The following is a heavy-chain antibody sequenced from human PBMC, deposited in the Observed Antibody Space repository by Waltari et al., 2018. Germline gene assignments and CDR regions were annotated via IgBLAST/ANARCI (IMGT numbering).Heavy chain of an antibody. CDR2: ISSSSSYI. Sequence: EVQLVESGGGLVKPGGSLRLSCAASEFTFSSYSMNWVRQAPGKGLEWVSSISSSSSYIYYADSVKGRFTISRDNAKNSLYLQMNSLRAEDTAVYYCARGVEAVAGYYWGQGTPVTVSS. J-gene: IGHJ4*02. CDR3: ARGVEAVAGYY. V-gene: IGHV3-21*01. CDR1: EFTFSSYS. D-gene: IGHD6-19*01.